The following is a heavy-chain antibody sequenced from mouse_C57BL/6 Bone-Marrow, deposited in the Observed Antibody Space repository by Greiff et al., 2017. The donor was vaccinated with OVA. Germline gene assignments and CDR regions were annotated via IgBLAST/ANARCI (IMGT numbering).Heavy chain of an antibody. D-gene: IGHD1-1*01. CDR2: ILPSIGRT. CDR1: DSEVFPIAY. J-gene: IGHJ1*03. Sequence: VQLQQSGSELRSPGSSVKLSCKDFDSEVFPIAYMSWVRQKPGHGFEWIGGILPSIGRTIYGEKFEDKATLDADTLSNTAYLEINSLTSEASAIYYCARPVYYGSSDDWYFDVWGTGATVTVSS. CDR3: ARPVYYGSSDDWYFDV. V-gene: IGHV15-2*01.